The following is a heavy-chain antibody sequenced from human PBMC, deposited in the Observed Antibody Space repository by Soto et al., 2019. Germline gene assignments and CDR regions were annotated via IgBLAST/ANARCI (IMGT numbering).Heavy chain of an antibody. CDR3: ARDHLGRQRVVADDYYYGMDV. CDR1: GFTFSSYA. Sequence: LRLSCAASGFTFSSYAMHWVRQAPGKGLEWVAVISYDGSNKYYADSVKGRFTISRDNAKNSLYLQMNSLRAEDTAVYYCARDHLGRQRVVADDYYYGMDVWGQGTTVTVSS. D-gene: IGHD2-15*01. CDR2: ISYDGSNK. J-gene: IGHJ6*02. V-gene: IGHV3-30-3*01.